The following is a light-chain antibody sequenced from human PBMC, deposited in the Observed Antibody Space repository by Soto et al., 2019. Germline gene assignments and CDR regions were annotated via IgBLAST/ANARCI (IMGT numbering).Light chain of an antibody. Sequence: EIVLTPSPGTLSLSPVERATLSCMASQSVSSNLAWYQQKPGQAPRLLMYGVSSRATGIPDRFTGSGSGADFTLTISRLEPEDFAVYYCQVYGPSPPITFGQGTRLENK. CDR3: QVYGPSPPIT. V-gene: IGKV3-20*01. CDR1: QSVSSN. J-gene: IGKJ5*01. CDR2: GVS.